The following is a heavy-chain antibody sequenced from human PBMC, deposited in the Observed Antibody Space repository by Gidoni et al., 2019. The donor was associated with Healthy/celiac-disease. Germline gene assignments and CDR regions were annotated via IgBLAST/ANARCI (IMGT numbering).Heavy chain of an antibody. CDR2: IKHSGST. Sequence: QVQLQQWGAGRLKPSETLSLTCDVYGGSFSGYYWSWIRQPPGKGLEWIGEIKHSGSTNYNPSLKSRVTISVDTSKNQFSLKLSSVTAADTAVYYCARGLRLGELSLVMDYGMDVWGQGTTVTVSS. CDR3: ARGLRLGELSLVMDYGMDV. D-gene: IGHD3-16*02. CDR1: GGSFSGYY. J-gene: IGHJ6*02. V-gene: IGHV4-34*01.